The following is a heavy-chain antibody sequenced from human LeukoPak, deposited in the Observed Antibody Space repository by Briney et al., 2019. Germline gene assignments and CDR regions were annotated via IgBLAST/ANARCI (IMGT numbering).Heavy chain of an antibody. CDR2: MSPNSGDT. D-gene: IGHD4-17*01. J-gene: IGHJ4*02. CDR3: ARDFYPNYGDYIIDYFDY. CDR1: GYTFTSHD. Sequence: GASVKVSCKASGYTFTSHDINWVRQATGQGLEWMGWMSPNSGDTGYAQKFQGRVTMTTDTSTSTAYMELRSLRSDDTAVYYCARDFYPNYGDYIIDYFDYWGQGTLVTVSS. V-gene: IGHV1-8*01.